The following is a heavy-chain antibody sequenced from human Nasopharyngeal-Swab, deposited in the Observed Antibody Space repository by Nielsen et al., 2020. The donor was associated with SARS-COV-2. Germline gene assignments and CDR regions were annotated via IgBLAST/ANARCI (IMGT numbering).Heavy chain of an antibody. J-gene: IGHJ4*02. CDR1: GGSISSYY. D-gene: IGHD3-22*01. Sequence: SETLSLTCTVSGGSISSYYWSWIRQPPGTGLEWIGYIYYSGRTNYNPSLKSRVTISVDTSKNQFSLKLSSVTAADTAVYYCARGPTYYYDSSERGFDYWGQGTLVTVSS. V-gene: IGHV4-59*01. CDR3: ARGPTYYYDSSERGFDY. CDR2: IYYSGRT.